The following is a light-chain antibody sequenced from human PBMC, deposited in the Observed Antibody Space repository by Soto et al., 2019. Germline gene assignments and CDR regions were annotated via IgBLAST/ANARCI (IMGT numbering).Light chain of an antibody. CDR3: QQYYSYPRT. V-gene: IGKV1-8*01. Sequence: AIPMTQSPSSFSASSGNRVTITCRASQGISSYLAWYQQKPGKAPKLLIYAASTLQSGVPSRFSGSGSGTDFTLTISCLQSEDFATYYCQQYYSYPRTFGQGTKVDIK. CDR2: AAS. J-gene: IGKJ1*01. CDR1: QGISSY.